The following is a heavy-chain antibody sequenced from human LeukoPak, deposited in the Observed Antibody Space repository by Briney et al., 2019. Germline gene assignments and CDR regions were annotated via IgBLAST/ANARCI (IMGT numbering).Heavy chain of an antibody. CDR1: GYTFTSYD. J-gene: IGHJ6*02. D-gene: IGHD6-6*01. Sequence: GASVKVSRKASGYTFTSYDINWVRQATGQGLEWMGWMNPNSGNTGYAQKFQGRVTMTRNTSISTAYMELSSLRSEDTAVYYCARSDSGSSFLHYYYYYGMDVWGQGTTVTVSS. V-gene: IGHV1-8*01. CDR2: MNPNSGNT. CDR3: ARSDSGSSFLHYYYYYGMDV.